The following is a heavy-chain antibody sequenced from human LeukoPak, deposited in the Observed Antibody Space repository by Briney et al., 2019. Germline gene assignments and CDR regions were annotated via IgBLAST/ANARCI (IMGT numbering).Heavy chain of an antibody. J-gene: IGHJ4*02. D-gene: IGHD3-10*01. Sequence: GGSLRLSCAASGFTFSNYAMTWVRQAPGKGLEWVSAISGSGGSTYYADSVQGRFTISRDNSKNTLYLQMNSLRAEGTAVYYCAKTLVRGAGPFDYWGQGTLVTVSS. CDR3: AKTLVRGAGPFDY. CDR2: ISGSGGST. V-gene: IGHV3-23*01. CDR1: GFTFSNYA.